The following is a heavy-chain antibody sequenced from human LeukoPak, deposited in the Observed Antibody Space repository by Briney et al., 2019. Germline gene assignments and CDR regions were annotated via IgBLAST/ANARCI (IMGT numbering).Heavy chain of an antibody. CDR2: LDPEHGEA. D-gene: IGHD4-17*01. CDR1: GYVFRDYY. CDR3: TTLTAHDYGFDY. V-gene: IGHV1-69-2*01. Sequence: ASVKISCKASGYVFRDYYMYWVKQAPGKGLEWMGRLDPEHGEAVYAEKFQDRVTISADTSSDTAFMELRSLRSDDTAVYYCTTLTAHDYGFDYWGQGTLVTVSS. J-gene: IGHJ4*02.